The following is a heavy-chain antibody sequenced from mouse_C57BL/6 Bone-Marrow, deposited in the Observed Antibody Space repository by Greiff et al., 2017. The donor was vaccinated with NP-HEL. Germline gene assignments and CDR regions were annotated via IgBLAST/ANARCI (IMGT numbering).Heavy chain of an antibody. CDR2: IYPGDGDT. V-gene: IGHV1-82*01. D-gene: IGHD1-1*01. J-gene: IGHJ4*01. CDR3: ARRPYYYGSSYYAMDY. CDR1: GYAFSSSW. Sequence: QVQLQQSGPELVKPGASVKISCKASGYAFSSSWMNWVKQRPGKGLEWIGRIYPGDGDTNYNGKFKGKATLTADKSSSTAYMQLSSLTSEDSAVYFCARRPYYYGSSYYAMDYWGQGTSVTVSS.